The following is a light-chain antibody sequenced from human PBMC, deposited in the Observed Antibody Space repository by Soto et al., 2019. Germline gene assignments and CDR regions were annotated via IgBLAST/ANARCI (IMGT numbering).Light chain of an antibody. J-gene: IGLJ3*02. CDR3: CSRGASFNWV. V-gene: IGLV2-11*01. Sequence: QSALTQPASVSGSPGQSITISCTGTSSDVGGYNVVSWYQQRPGEAPKLIIYYVSQRPSGVPVRFSASKSGNTASLTISGLQADDEADYYCCSRGASFNWVFGGGTKVTVL. CDR1: SSDVGGYNV. CDR2: YVS.